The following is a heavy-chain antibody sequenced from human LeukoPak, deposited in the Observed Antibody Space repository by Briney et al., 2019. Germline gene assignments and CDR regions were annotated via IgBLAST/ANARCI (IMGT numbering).Heavy chain of an antibody. J-gene: IGHJ3*02. CDR3: AKVFSGSYQHLDAFDI. D-gene: IGHD1-26*01. CDR2: ISGSGGNT. CDR1: GFTLSSYG. V-gene: IGHV3-23*01. Sequence: GGSLRLSCAASGFTLSSYGMSWVRRAPGKGLKWVSAISGSGGNTYYADSVKGRFTIARDNSKNTLYLQMNSLRAEDTAVYYCAKVFSGSYQHLDAFDIWGQGTMVTVSA.